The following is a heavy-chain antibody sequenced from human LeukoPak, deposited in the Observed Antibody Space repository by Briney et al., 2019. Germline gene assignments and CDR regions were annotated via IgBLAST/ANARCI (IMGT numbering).Heavy chain of an antibody. CDR1: GFTFSSYS. J-gene: IGHJ4*02. Sequence: GGSLRLSCAASGFTFSSYSINWVRQAPGKGLEWVSSISSTSSYIYYADSVKGRFTISRDNAKNTVYLQMKSLRAEDTAVYYCARVLGYCSSTSCYTGPERYYFDYWGQGTLVTVSS. D-gene: IGHD2-2*02. CDR3: ARVLGYCSSTSCYTGPERYYFDY. V-gene: IGHV3-21*01. CDR2: ISSTSSYI.